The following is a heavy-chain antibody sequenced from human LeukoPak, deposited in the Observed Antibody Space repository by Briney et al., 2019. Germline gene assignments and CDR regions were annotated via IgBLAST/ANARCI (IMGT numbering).Heavy chain of an antibody. D-gene: IGHD2-21*01. Sequence: SETLSLTCTVSGGSFNNYYWTWIRQSPGKGLEWIGYIYYLGSGNSNPSLQSRVAMSVDTSKNQFSLNLTSVTSADTAIYYCAGLFDRANWFDPWGQGTLVTVSS. V-gene: IGHV4-59*01. J-gene: IGHJ5*02. CDR3: AGLFDRANWFDP. CDR1: GGSFNNYY. CDR2: IYYLGSG.